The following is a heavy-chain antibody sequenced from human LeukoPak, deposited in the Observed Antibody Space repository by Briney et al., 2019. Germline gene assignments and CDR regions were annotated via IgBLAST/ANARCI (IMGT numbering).Heavy chain of an antibody. V-gene: IGHV4-30-4*01. Sequence: PSETLSLTCTVSGGSISSGDYYWSWIRQPPGKGLEWIGYIYYSGSTYYNPSLKGRVTISVDTSKNQFSLKLSSVTAADTAVYYCWAHGSGRQYYYGMDVWGKGTTVTVSS. J-gene: IGHJ6*04. CDR1: GGSISSGDYY. D-gene: IGHD3-10*01. CDR3: WAHGSGRQYYYGMDV. CDR2: IYYSGST.